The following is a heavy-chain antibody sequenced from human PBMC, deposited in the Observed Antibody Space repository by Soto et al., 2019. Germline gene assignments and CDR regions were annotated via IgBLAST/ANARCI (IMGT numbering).Heavy chain of an antibody. V-gene: IGHV3-30*18. CDR2: ISSDGSNK. J-gene: IGHJ4*02. CDR3: AKDFHGGVVVVAAEC. Sequence: QVQLVESGGGVVQPGRSLRLSCAASGFTFINYGMHWVRQAPGKGLEWVAVISSDGSNKYYADSVKGRFTISRDNPKNTLYLQMSSLRAEDTAVYYCAKDFHGGVVVVAAECWGQGTLVTVSS. D-gene: IGHD2-15*01. CDR1: GFTFINYG.